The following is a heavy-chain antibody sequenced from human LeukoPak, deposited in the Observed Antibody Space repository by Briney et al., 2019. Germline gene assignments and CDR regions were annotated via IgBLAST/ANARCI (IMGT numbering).Heavy chain of an antibody. Sequence: GGSLRLSCVASGFTFSRFEMNWVRQAPGKGLEWISHISSGTYIAYADSVKGRFTISRGNAKNSLYLQMNSLRAEDTAVYYCARDRSSGWYPGYYYYMDVWGKGTTVTVSS. D-gene: IGHD6-19*01. V-gene: IGHV3-48*03. CDR3: ARDRSSGWYPGYYYYMDV. J-gene: IGHJ6*03. CDR1: GFTFSRFE. CDR2: ISSGTYI.